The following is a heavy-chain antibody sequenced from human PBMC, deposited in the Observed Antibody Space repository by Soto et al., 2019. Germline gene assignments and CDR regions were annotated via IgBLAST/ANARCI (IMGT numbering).Heavy chain of an antibody. CDR1: GGSISSGSYY. J-gene: IGHJ3*01. Sequence: SETLSLTCTVSGGSISSGSYYWDWIRQPPGKGLEWIGNVYYSGSTNYNPSLESRVTISVDTSKNQFSLKLSSVTAADTAVYYCSRQGFSNYTFYAMDVWGQGTMVTVSS. V-gene: IGHV4-39*01. D-gene: IGHD2-8*01. CDR3: SRQGFSNYTFYAMDV. CDR2: VYYSGST.